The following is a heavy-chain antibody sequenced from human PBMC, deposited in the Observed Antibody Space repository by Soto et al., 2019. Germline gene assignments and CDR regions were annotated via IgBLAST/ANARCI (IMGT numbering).Heavy chain of an antibody. CDR2: IYYSGST. CDR3: ERGGGYCGGDCSLDY. D-gene: IGHD2-21*02. J-gene: IGHJ4*02. Sequence: QVQLQESGPGLVKPSETLSLTCTVSGGSISSYYWSWIRQPPGKGLEWIGYIYYSGSTNYNPSLKSRVTISVDTYKNQFSLKLSSVTAADTGVYYCERGGGYCGGDCSLDYWGQGTLVTVSS. CDR1: GGSISSYY. V-gene: IGHV4-59*01.